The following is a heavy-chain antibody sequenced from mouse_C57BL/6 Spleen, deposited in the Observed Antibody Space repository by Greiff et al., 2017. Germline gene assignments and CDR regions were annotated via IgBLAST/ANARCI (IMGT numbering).Heavy chain of an antibody. D-gene: IGHD1-1*01. V-gene: IGHV1-74*01. CDR2: IHPSDSDT. CDR1: GYTFTSYW. Sequence: QVQLQQPGAELVKPGASVKVSCKASGYTFTSYWMPWVKQRPGQGLEWIGRIHPSDSDTHYNQQFKGKATLTVDKSSSTAYMQLSSLTSEDSAVYDCARSPVSYGSSYDYAMDYWGQGTSVTVSS. CDR3: ARSPVSYGSSYDYAMDY. J-gene: IGHJ4*01.